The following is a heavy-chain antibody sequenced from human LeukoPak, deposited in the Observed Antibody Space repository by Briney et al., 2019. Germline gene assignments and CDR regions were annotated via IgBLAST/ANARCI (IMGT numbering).Heavy chain of an antibody. CDR2: INHSGST. D-gene: IGHD5-12*01. Sequence: SETLSLTCVVYGGSFSGYYWSWIRQPPGKGLEWIGEINHSGSTNYNPSLKSRVTISVDTSKNQFSLKLSSVTAADTAVYYCARAPTWIWYYFDYWDQGTLVTVSS. CDR3: ARAPTWIWYYFDY. V-gene: IGHV4-34*01. CDR1: GGSFSGYY. J-gene: IGHJ4*02.